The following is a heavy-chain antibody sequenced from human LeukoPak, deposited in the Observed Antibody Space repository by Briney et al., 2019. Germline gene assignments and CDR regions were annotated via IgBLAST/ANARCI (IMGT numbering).Heavy chain of an antibody. CDR2: MNPNSGNT. J-gene: IGHJ3*02. CDR3: ARDSWELQDAFDI. Sequence: ASVKVSCKASGYTFTSYDINWVRQATGQGLEWMGWMNPNSGNTGYAQKFQGRVTMTRNTSISTAYMELSSLRSEDTAVYYCARDSWELQDAFDIWGQGTMVTVSS. D-gene: IGHD1-26*01. V-gene: IGHV1-8*01. CDR1: GYTFTSYD.